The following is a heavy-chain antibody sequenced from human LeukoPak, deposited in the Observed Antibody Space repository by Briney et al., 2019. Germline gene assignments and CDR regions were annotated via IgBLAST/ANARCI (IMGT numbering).Heavy chain of an antibody. V-gene: IGHV1-18*01. J-gene: IGHJ4*02. D-gene: IGHD5/OR15-5a*01. CDR2: INAYSGNT. CDR3: ARRSYVSDFDY. CDR1: GYTFNSYG. Sequence: ASVKVSCKASGYTFNSYGLSWVRQAPGQGLEWMGWINAYSGNTNYAQKLQDRVTMTTDTSTTTAYMELRSLRSDDTAVYCCARRSYVSDFDYWGQGTLVTVSS.